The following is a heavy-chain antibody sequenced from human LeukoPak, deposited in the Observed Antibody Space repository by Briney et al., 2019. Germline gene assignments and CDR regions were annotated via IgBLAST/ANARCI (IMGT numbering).Heavy chain of an antibody. J-gene: IGHJ4*02. V-gene: IGHV3-23*01. CDR1: GFSFSDYA. Sequence: PGGSLRLSCAASGFSFSDYAMSWVRQAPGKGLEWVSAVSGTGVTTNYADSVKGRFTISRDNSKSTLNLQMNSLRAEDTAVYCCAKVRTGHYFDYWGQGTLVTVSS. CDR2: VSGTGVTT. CDR3: AKVRTGHYFDY. D-gene: IGHD1-1*01.